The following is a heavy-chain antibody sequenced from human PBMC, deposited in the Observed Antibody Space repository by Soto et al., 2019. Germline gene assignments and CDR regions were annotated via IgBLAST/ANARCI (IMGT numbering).Heavy chain of an antibody. CDR1: GYTFTSYA. CDR3: AREGTVVPAAIGYYYYGMDV. J-gene: IGHJ6*02. CDR2: INAGNGNT. Sequence: QVQLVQSVAEVKKPGASVKVSCKASGYTFTSYAMHWVRQAPGQRLEWMGWINAGNGNTKYSQKFQGRVTITRDTSASTAYMELSSLRSEDTAVYYCAREGTVVPAAIGYYYYGMDVWGQGTTVTVSS. V-gene: IGHV1-3*01. D-gene: IGHD2-2*01.